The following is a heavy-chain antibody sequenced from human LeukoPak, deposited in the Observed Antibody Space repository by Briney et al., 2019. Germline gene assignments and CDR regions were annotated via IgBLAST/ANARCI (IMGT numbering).Heavy chain of an antibody. D-gene: IGHD3-22*01. V-gene: IGHV3-53*01. J-gene: IGHJ3*02. CDR2: IYSGGST. Sequence: PGGSLRLSCAASGFTVSSNYMSWVRQAPGKGLEWVSVIYSGGSTYYADSVKGRFTISRDNSKNTLYLQMNSLRAEDTAVYYCARDFDSSGYYAFDIWGQGTMVTVSS. CDR1: GFTVSSNY. CDR3: ARDFDSSGYYAFDI.